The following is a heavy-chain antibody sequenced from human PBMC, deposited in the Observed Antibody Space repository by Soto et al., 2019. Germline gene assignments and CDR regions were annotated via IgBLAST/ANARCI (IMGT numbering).Heavy chain of an antibody. D-gene: IGHD2-15*01. CDR2: IYYSGST. Sequence: SETLSLTCTVSGGSISSGGYYWSWIRQHPGKGLEWIGYIYYSGSTYYNPSLKSRVTISVDTSKNQFSLKLSSVTAADTAVYYCARTAFGVVAALYNWFDPWGQGTLVTVSS. J-gene: IGHJ5*02. CDR3: ARTAFGVVAALYNWFDP. CDR1: GGSISSGGYY. V-gene: IGHV4-31*03.